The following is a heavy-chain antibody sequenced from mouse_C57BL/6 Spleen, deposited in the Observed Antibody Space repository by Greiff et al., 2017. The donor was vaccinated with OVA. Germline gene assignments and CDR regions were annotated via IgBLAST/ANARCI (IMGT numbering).Heavy chain of an antibody. D-gene: IGHD2-4*01. V-gene: IGHV1-53*01. CDR2: INPSNGGT. CDR1: GYTFTSYW. CDR3: ARVIYYDYDDYAMDY. Sequence: VQLQQPGTELVKPGASVKLSCKASGYTFTSYWMHWVKQRPGQGLEWIGNINPSNGGTNYNEKFKSKATLTVDKSSSTAYMQLSSLTSEDSAVYYCARVIYYDYDDYAMDYWGQGTSVTVSS. J-gene: IGHJ4*01.